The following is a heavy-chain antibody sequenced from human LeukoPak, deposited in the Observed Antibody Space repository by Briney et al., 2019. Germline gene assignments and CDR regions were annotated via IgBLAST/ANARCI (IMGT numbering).Heavy chain of an antibody. CDR2: ISYDGSNK. J-gene: IGHJ4*02. CDR1: GFTFSSYA. CDR3: ARDTYYYDSSGYYPFDY. Sequence: GGSLRLSCAASGFTFSSYAMHWVRQAPGKGLEWVAVISYDGSNKYYADSVKGRFTISRDNSKNTLYLQMNSLRAEDTAVYYCARDTYYYDSSGYYPFDYWGQGTLVTVSS. V-gene: IGHV3-30-3*01. D-gene: IGHD3-22*01.